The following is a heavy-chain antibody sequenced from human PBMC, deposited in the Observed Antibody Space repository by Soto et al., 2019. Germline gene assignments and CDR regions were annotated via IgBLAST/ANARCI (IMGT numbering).Heavy chain of an antibody. J-gene: IGHJ1*01. Sequence: GGSLRLSCAASGFTFSSYAMTWVRQAPGKGLEWVSAISGSGGGTYYADSVKGRFTISGDNSKNTLYLQMNSLRAEDTAVYYCAKDVSSSSWYLYFQHWGQGTLVTVSS. CDR3: AKDVSSSSWYLYFQH. V-gene: IGHV3-23*01. CDR2: ISGSGGGT. CDR1: GFTFSSYA. D-gene: IGHD6-13*01.